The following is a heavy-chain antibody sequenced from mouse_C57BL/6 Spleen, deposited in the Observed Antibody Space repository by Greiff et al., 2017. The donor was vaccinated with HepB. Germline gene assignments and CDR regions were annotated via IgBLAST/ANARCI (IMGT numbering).Heavy chain of an antibody. D-gene: IGHD1-1*01. CDR3: ARGYGSSYGWYFDV. J-gene: IGHJ1*03. Sequence: QVQLQQSGAELVKPGASVKLSCKASGYTFTEYTIHWVKQRSGQGLEWIGWFYPGSGSTNYNEKFKSKATLTVDKSSSTAYMQLSSLTSEDSAVYYCARGYGSSYGWYFDVWGKGTTVTVSS. V-gene: IGHV1-62-2*01. CDR2: FYPGSGST. CDR1: GYTFTEYT.